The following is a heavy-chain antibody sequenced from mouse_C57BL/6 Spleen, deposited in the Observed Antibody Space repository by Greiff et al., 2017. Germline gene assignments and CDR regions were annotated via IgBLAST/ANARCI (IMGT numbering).Heavy chain of an antibody. Sequence: EVQLVESGGGLVKPGGSLKLSCAASGFTFSSYAMSWVRQTPEKRLEWVATISDGGSYTYYPDNVKGRFTISRDNVKNNLYLQMSHLKSEDTAMYYCARDATMVEGFAYWGQGTLVTVSA. CDR1: GFTFSSYA. CDR2: ISDGGSYT. D-gene: IGHD2-1*01. J-gene: IGHJ3*01. V-gene: IGHV5-4*01. CDR3: ARDATMVEGFAY.